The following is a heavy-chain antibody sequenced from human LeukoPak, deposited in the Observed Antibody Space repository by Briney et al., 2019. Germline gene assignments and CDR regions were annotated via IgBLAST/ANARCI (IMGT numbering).Heavy chain of an antibody. J-gene: IGHJ5*02. V-gene: IGHV3-66*01. CDR3: ARGQSSMRYNWNSRAWFDP. CDR2: IYSGGST. CDR1: GFTVSSNY. Sequence: GGSLRLSCAASGFTVSSNYMSWVRQAPGKGLEWVSVIYSGGSTYYSDSVKGRFTISRDNSKNTLYLQMNSLRAEDTAVYYCARGQSSMRYNWNSRAWFDPWGQGTLVTVSS. D-gene: IGHD1-7*01.